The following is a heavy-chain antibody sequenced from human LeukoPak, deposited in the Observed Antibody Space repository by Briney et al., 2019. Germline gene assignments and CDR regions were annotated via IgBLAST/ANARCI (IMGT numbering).Heavy chain of an antibody. Sequence: GGSLRLSCAASGFIFSDDNMNWVRQAPGKGLEWVSYISSGSSTIYYADSVEGRFTISRDNAKNSLYLQMNSLTDEDTAVYYCARHHYYFDHWGQGTLVTVSS. V-gene: IGHV3-48*02. CDR2: ISSGSSTI. CDR3: ARHHYYFDH. CDR1: GFIFSDDN. J-gene: IGHJ4*02.